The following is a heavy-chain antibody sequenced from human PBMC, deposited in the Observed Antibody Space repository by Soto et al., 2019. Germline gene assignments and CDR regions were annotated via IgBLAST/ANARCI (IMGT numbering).Heavy chain of an antibody. CDR1: GYTFTTFN. Sequence: KVSCKSSGYTFTTFNINCVRQVTGQGLEWMGWTNPNSGHTGYAQKFQGRITMTRDTSINTAYMEMSRLTSEDTAVYYCTRGHNWFDPWGQGTLVTVSS. CDR3: TRGHNWFDP. CDR2: TNPNSGHT. J-gene: IGHJ5*02. V-gene: IGHV1-8*01.